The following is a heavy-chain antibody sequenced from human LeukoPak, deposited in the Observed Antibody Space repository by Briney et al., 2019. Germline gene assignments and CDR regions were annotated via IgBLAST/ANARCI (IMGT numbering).Heavy chain of an antibody. CDR3: AKDGRYYFGSGSYPFYS. CDR2: ISGSGDNT. V-gene: IGHV3-23*01. D-gene: IGHD3-10*01. Sequence: GGSLRLSCAASGFTFSSYAMSWVRQAPGKGLEWVSAISGSGDNTYYADSVRGRFTISRDNSKDTLYLQMNNLRAVDTAVYYCAKDGRYYFGSGSYPFYSWGQGTLVTVPS. CDR1: GFTFSSYA. J-gene: IGHJ5*01.